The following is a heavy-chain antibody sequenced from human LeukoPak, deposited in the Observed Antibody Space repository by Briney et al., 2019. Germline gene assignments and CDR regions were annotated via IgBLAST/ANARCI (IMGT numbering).Heavy chain of an antibody. Sequence: GGSLRLSCAVSGVTLSNYGVSWVRQAPGKGLEWVAGISGSGGTTKYADSVKGRFTISRDSPKNTLYLQMNSLRAEDTAVYFCAKRGVVIRVILVGFHKEAYYFDSWGQGALVTVSS. D-gene: IGHD3-22*01. CDR3: AKRGVVIRVILVGFHKEAYYFDS. J-gene: IGHJ4*02. CDR1: GVTLSNYG. CDR2: ISGSGGTT. V-gene: IGHV3-23*01.